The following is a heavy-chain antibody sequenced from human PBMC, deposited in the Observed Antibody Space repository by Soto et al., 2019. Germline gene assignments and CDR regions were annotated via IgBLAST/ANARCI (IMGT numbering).Heavy chain of an antibody. V-gene: IGHV1-2*02. J-gene: IGHJ5*02. Sequence: ALVKVSCKASGYTFTGYYMHWVRQAPGQGLEWMGWINPNSGGTNYAQKFQGRVTMTRDTSISTAYMELSRLRSDDTAVYYCARERGTMVRGVIMTLNWFDPWGQGTLVTVSS. D-gene: IGHD3-10*01. CDR1: GYTFTGYY. CDR2: INPNSGGT. CDR3: ARERGTMVRGVIMTLNWFDP.